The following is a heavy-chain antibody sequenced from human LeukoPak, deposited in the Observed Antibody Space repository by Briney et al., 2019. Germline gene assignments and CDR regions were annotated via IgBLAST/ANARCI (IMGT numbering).Heavy chain of an antibody. D-gene: IGHD3-3*01. CDR3: ARDLEIITIFGVVMRDYAFDI. Sequence: ASVKVSCKASGYTFTGYYMHWVRQAPGQGLEWMGWINPNSGGTNYAQKFQGRVTMTRDTSISTAYMELSRLRSDDTAVYYCARDLEIITIFGVVMRDYAFDIWGQGTMVTVSS. CDR1: GYTFTGYY. CDR2: INPNSGGT. J-gene: IGHJ3*02. V-gene: IGHV1-2*02.